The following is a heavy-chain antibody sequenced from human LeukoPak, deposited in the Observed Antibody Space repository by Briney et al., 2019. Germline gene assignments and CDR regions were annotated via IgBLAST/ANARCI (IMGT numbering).Heavy chain of an antibody. J-gene: IGHJ4*02. D-gene: IGHD1-26*01. CDR1: GFTFSSYE. V-gene: IGHV3-48*03. CDR2: TSSSCSTI. CDR3: ARNPVGATRGYFDY. Sequence: PGGSLRLSCAASGFTFSSYEMNWVRQAPGKGLEWVSYTSSSCSTIYYADSVKGRFTISRDNAKNSLYLQMNSLRAEDTAVYYCARNPVGATRGYFDYWGQGTLVTVSS.